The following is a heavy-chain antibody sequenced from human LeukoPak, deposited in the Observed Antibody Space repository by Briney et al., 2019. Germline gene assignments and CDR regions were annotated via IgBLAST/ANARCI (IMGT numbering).Heavy chain of an antibody. CDR1: GFTFSSYG. CDR2: ISYDGSNK. J-gene: IGHJ5*02. Sequence: GGSLRLSCAASGFTFSSYGMHWVRQAPGKGLEWVAVISYDGSNKYYADSVKGRFTISRDNSKNTLYLQMNSLRAEDTAVYYCARVGIAKNWFDPWGQGTLVTVSS. V-gene: IGHV3-30*03. CDR3: ARVGIAKNWFDP. D-gene: IGHD6-13*01.